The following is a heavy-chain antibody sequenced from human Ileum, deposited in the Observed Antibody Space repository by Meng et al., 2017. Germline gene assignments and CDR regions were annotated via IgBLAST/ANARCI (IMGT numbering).Heavy chain of an antibody. J-gene: IGHJ4*02. Sequence: ESVPGLVNPSEPLFPPCTVSGGSISSCSRYWGWHRQPQGKGRVGNGSIYYSSSTHPTPSLQSRVTMSADTSKYTFSLHLNSVTAADTDVYFCASDITMIAVQGVFDFWGQGALVTVSS. D-gene: IGHD3-22*01. CDR3: ASDITMIAVQGVFDF. CDR2: IYYSSST. CDR1: GGSISSCSRY. V-gene: IGHV4-39*02.